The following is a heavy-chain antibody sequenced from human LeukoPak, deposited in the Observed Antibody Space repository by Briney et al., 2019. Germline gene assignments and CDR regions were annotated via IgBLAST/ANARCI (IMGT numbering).Heavy chain of an antibody. V-gene: IGHV3-30-3*01. CDR3: ARALDEGARFDY. CDR1: GFTFGTYA. J-gene: IGHJ4*02. CDR2: ISYDGTNK. Sequence: GGSLRLSCTASGFTFGTYAMHWVRQAPGKGLEWVAVISYDGTNKYYADSMKGRFTISRDNSKNTLYLQMNSLRAEDTAVYYCARALDEGARFDYWGQGTLVTVSS.